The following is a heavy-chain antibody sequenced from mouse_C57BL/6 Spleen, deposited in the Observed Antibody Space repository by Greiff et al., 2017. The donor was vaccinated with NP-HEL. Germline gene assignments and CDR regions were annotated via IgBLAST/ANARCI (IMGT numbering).Heavy chain of an antibody. CDR1: GYTFTSYG. CDR3: ARGGDYYGSYYFDY. Sequence: QVQLQQSGAELARPGASVKLSCKASGYTFTSYGISWVKQRTGQGLEWIGEIYPRSGNTYYNEKFKGKATLTADKSSSTAYMELRSLTSEDSAVYVCARGGDYYGSYYFDYWGQGTTLTVSS. CDR2: IYPRSGNT. J-gene: IGHJ2*01. V-gene: IGHV1-81*01. D-gene: IGHD1-1*01.